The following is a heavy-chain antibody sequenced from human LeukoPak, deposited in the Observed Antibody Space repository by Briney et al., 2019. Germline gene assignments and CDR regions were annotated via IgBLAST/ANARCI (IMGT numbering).Heavy chain of an antibody. CDR2: INEDGSGK. CDR1: GFTFSSYS. Sequence: GGSLRLSCAASGFTFSSYSMNWVRQAPGKGLEWVASINEDGSGKFSVGSVKDRITISRDNTRNSLDLQINSLTVEDTAIYYCARDDGDVWGTGTTVTVSS. V-gene: IGHV3-7*01. J-gene: IGHJ6*04. CDR3: ARDDGDV.